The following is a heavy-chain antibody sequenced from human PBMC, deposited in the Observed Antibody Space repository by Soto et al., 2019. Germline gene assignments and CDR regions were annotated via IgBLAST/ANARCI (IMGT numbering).Heavy chain of an antibody. D-gene: IGHD4-17*01. V-gene: IGHV3-48*03. Sequence: EVQLVDSGGGLVQPGGSLRLSCAASGFTFSSYEMNWVRQAPGKGLKWVSYIRSSGSTIYYADSVKGRFTISRDNAKNSLYLQMNSLRAEDTAVYYRARGYGDYRVGDYWGQGTLVTVSS. CDR1: GFTFSSYE. J-gene: IGHJ4*02. CDR2: IRSSGSTI. CDR3: ARGYGDYRVGDY.